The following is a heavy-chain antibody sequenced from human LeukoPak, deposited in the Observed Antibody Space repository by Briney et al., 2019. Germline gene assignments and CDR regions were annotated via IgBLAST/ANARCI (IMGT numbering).Heavy chain of an antibody. CDR2: IYYSEST. CDR3: ARTGSGWYGTFDY. V-gene: IGHV4-59*01. D-gene: IGHD6-19*01. J-gene: IGHJ4*02. Sequence: SETLSLTCPVSGGTISSYYLSWIRQPPGKGLEWIGYIYYSESTNYNRSLKSRVTISVDTSKNQFSLKLSSVTAADTAVYYCARTGSGWYGTFDYWGQGTLVSVSS. CDR1: GGTISSYY.